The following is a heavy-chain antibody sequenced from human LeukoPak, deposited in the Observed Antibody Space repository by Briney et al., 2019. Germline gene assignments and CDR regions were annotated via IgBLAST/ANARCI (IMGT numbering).Heavy chain of an antibody. CDR2: IYYSGST. D-gene: IGHD4-17*01. J-gene: IGHJ6*03. V-gene: IGHV4-39*07. CDR3: ARATGGGDYVQAPTDYYYYMDV. Sequence: SETLSLTCTVSGGSISSSPYYWGWIRQPPGKGLEWVGTIYYSGSTYYNPSLKSRVTISVDTSKNQFSLKLSSVTAADTAVYYCARATGGGDYVQAPTDYYYYMDVWGKGTTVTISS. CDR1: GGSISSSPYY.